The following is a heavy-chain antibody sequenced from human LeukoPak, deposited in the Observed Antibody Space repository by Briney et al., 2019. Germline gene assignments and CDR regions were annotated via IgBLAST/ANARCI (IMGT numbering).Heavy chain of an antibody. CDR1: GYTFTSYD. D-gene: IGHD6-6*01. CDR2: MNPNSGNT. CDR3: ARMSLIAARPNYYYYMDV. V-gene: IGHV1-8*01. J-gene: IGHJ6*03. Sequence: ASVTVSCKASGYTFTSYDINWVRLATGQGLEWMGWMNPNSGNTGYAQKFQGRVTMTRNTSISTAYMELSSLRSEDTAVYYCARMSLIAARPNYYYYMDVWGKGTTVTVSS.